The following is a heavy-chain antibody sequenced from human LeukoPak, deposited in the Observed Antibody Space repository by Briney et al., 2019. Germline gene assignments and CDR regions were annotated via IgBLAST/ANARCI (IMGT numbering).Heavy chain of an antibody. CDR2: FYYSGST. V-gene: IGHV4-30-4*07. CDR3: ARGTGYDWGDVFDY. D-gene: IGHD5-12*01. Sequence: PSQTLSLTCAVSGGSIGSGTYSWSWIRQPPGKGLEWIGYFYYSGSTYYTPSLKSRVTISVDTSKNQFSLKLSSVTAADTAVYYCARGTGYDWGDVFDYWGQGTLVTVSS. J-gene: IGHJ4*02. CDR1: GGSIGSGTYS.